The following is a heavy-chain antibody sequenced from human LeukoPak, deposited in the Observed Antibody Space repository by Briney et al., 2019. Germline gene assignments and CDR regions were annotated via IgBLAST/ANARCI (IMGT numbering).Heavy chain of an antibody. J-gene: IGHJ4*02. CDR2: ISYDGSNE. CDR3: ARDLAWGAFDY. CDR1: GFTFSSYV. Sequence: PGGSLRLSCAASGFTFSSYVMHWVRQAPGKGLEWVAIISYDGSNEYYADSVKGRFTISRDNSKNTLYLQMNSLRAADTAVYYCARDLAWGAFDYWGQGTLVTVSS. V-gene: IGHV3-30*04. D-gene: IGHD7-27*01.